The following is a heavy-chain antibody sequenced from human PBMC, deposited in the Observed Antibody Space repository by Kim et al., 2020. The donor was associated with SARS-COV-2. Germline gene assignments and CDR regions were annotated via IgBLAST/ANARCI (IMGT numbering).Heavy chain of an antibody. D-gene: IGHD5-12*01. V-gene: IGHV1-3*01. J-gene: IGHJ4*02. Sequence: ASVKVSCKASGFTFTNYGMHWVRQAPGQRLEWMGWIDAGNGDTKYSQKFQGRVTITRDTSATTTYMEMSSLRSEDTAIYYCARDGYNRPLDYWGQGTLVTVSS. CDR1: GFTFTNYG. CDR3: ARDGYNRPLDY. CDR2: IDAGNGDT.